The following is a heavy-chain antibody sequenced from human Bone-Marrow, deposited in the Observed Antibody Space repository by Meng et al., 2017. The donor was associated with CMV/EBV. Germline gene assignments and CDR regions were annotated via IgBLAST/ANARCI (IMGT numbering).Heavy chain of an antibody. Sequence: AVYGGSFSGYYGSWIRQPPGKGLEWIGEINHSENTNYNPSLKSRVTISVDTSKNQFSLKLSSVTAADTAVYYCARGDIVVVPAFDYWGQGTLVTVSS. CDR2: INHSENT. J-gene: IGHJ4*02. CDR3: ARGDIVVVPAFDY. CDR1: GGSFSGYY. D-gene: IGHD2-2*01. V-gene: IGHV4-34*01.